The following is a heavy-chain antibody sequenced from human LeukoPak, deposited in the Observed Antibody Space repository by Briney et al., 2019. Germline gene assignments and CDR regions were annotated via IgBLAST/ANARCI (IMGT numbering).Heavy chain of an antibody. CDR1: GGTFSSYA. CDR2: IVAGSGST. J-gene: IGHJ5*02. CDR3: AAGGSWFDP. V-gene: IGHV1-58*02. Sequence: GASVKVSCKASGGTFSSYAISWVRQAPGQGLEWIGWIVAGSGSTNYAQKFQDRVTITRDMSTNTAYMELYSLRSEDTAVYYCAAGGSWFDPWGQGTLVTVSS. D-gene: IGHD3-10*01.